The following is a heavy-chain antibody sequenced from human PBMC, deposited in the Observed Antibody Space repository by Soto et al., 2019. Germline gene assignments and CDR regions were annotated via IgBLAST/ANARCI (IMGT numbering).Heavy chain of an antibody. Sequence: ASVKVACKTSAYFFTAYYIHWVRQAPGQGLEWMGWINPNTGATNYPQKFHGIVTMTRNTSISTAYMELSSLRSEDTAVYYCARGIVVVPAAFWFDPWGQGTLITVS. CDR2: INPNTGAT. J-gene: IGHJ5*02. CDR1: AYFFTAYY. D-gene: IGHD2-2*01. V-gene: IGHV1-2*02. CDR3: ARGIVVVPAAFWFDP.